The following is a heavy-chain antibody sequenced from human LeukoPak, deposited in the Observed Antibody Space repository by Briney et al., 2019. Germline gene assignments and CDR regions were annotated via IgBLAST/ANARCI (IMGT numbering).Heavy chain of an antibody. V-gene: IGHV4-59*01. CDR3: ARLTREDGVDV. J-gene: IGHJ6*02. CDR1: GGSINGYY. Sequence: PSETLSLTCNVSGGSINGYYWTWIRQPPQKGLEWIGYMFYNGNTNYNPSLKSRVTISVDTSQNQISLRLASVTAADTGIYPCARLTREDGVDVWGQGTTVTVSS. CDR2: MFYNGNT.